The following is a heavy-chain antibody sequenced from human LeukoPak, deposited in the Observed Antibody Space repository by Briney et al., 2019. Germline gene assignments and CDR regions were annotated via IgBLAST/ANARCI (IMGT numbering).Heavy chain of an antibody. V-gene: IGHV4-34*01. CDR1: GGSFSGYY. D-gene: IGHD2-8*01. CDR2: INHSGST. Sequence: PSETLSLTCAVYGGSFSGYYWSWIRQPPGKGLEWIGEINHSGSTNYNPSLKSRVTISVDTSKNQFSLKLSSVTAADTAVYYCARGRRSSYCTNGVCYYDLFDYWGQGTLVTVSS. CDR3: ARGRRSSYCTNGVCYYDLFDY. J-gene: IGHJ4*02.